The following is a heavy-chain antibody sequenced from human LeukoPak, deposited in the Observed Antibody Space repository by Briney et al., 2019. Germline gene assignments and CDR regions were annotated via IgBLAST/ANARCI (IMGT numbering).Heavy chain of an antibody. CDR1: GYTFTGFY. J-gene: IGHJ4*02. CDR3: ARDGLFHTYFDN. Sequence: VASVKVSCKASGYTFTGFYLHWLRQAPGQGLEWMGWVNPNNGGTNYAQKFQGRVTMTRGTSISTACMELSRLRSDDTGVYYCARDGLFHTYFDNWGKGPLVPVSS. V-gene: IGHV1-2*02. D-gene: IGHD2-21*01. CDR2: VNPNNGGT.